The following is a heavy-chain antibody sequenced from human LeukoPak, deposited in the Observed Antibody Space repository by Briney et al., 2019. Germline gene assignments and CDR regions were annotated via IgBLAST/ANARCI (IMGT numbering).Heavy chain of an antibody. CDR3: ARGPRDYYYYYMDV. J-gene: IGHJ6*03. V-gene: IGHV3-21*01. CDR2: ISGSSIYK. Sequence: GGSLRLSCAASGFTFSRYSMNWVRQAPGKGLEWVSSISGSSIYKYYADSVKGRFTISRDNAKNTLYLQMGSLRAEDMAVYYCARGPRDYYYYYMDVWGKGTTVTVSS. CDR1: GFTFSRYS.